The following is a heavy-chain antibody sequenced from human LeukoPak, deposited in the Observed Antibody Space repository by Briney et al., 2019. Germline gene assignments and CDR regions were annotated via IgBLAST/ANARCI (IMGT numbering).Heavy chain of an antibody. Sequence: SETLSLTCAVYGGSLSGYYWSWIRQPPGKGLEWIGEINHSGSTNYNPSLKSRVTISVDTSKNQFSLKLSSVTAADTAVYYCARGGLGYCSSTSCYFFDYWGQGTLVTVSS. CDR2: INHSGST. J-gene: IGHJ4*02. CDR1: GGSLSGYY. V-gene: IGHV4-34*01. CDR3: ARGGLGYCSSTSCYFFDY. D-gene: IGHD2-2*01.